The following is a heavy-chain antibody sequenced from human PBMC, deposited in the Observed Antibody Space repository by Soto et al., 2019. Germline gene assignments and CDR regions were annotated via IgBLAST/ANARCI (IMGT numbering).Heavy chain of an antibody. V-gene: IGHV3-7*05. Sequence: GGSLRLSCAASGFTFSSYWMSWVRQAPGKGLEWVANIKQDGSEKYYVDSVKGRFTISRDNAKNPLYLQMNSLRAEDTAVYYCARDGSGSPYYYYGMDVWGQGTTVTVSS. J-gene: IGHJ6*02. CDR1: GFTFSSYW. D-gene: IGHD3-10*01. CDR2: IKQDGSEK. CDR3: ARDGSGSPYYYYGMDV.